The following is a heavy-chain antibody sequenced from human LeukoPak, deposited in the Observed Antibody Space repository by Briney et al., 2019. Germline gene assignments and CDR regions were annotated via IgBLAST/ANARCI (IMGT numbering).Heavy chain of an antibody. CDR3: ARGRRFGVVIDY. D-gene: IGHD3-3*01. Sequence: ASVKVSCKASGYTFTSYDINWVRQATGQGLEWMGWMNPNSGNTGYAQKFQGRVTITRNTSISTAYMELSSLRSEDTAVYYCARGRRFGVVIDYWGQGALVTVSS. CDR1: GYTFTSYD. V-gene: IGHV1-8*03. CDR2: MNPNSGNT. J-gene: IGHJ4*02.